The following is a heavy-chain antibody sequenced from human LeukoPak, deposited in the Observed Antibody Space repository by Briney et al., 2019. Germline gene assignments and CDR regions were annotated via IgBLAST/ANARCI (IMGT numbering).Heavy chain of an antibody. CDR2: ISYDGSNK. D-gene: IGHD5-12*01. CDR1: GFTFSSYG. J-gene: IGHJ4*02. Sequence: PGRSLRLSCAASGFTFSSYGMHWVRQAPGKGLEWVAVISYDGSNKYYADSVKGRFTISRDNSKNTLYLQMNSLRAEDTAVYYCARDHGGYSGYDAFDYWGQGTLVTVSS. V-gene: IGHV3-30*03. CDR3: ARDHGGYSGYDAFDY.